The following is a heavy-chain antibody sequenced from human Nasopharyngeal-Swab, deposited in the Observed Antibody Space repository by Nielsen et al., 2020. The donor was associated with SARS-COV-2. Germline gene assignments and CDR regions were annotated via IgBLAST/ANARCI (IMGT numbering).Heavy chain of an antibody. CDR3: ARIDGWGAMDV. J-gene: IGHJ6*02. CDR1: SDSISPYF. V-gene: IGHV4-59*13. Sequence: SETLSLTCTVSSDSISPYFWNWIRQPPGMGLEWIGYISHSGSTNYTPSLKSRVTISIDTSKKQLSLKLRSATAADTAVYYCARIDGWGAMDVWGQGTTVTVSS. CDR2: ISHSGST. D-gene: IGHD3-10*01.